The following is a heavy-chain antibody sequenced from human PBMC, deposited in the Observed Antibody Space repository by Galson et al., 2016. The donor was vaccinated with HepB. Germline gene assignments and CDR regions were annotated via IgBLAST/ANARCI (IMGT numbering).Heavy chain of an antibody. V-gene: IGHV3-30*04. J-gene: IGHJ4*02. CDR3: YRPSGSWYQFDF. Sequence: SLRLSCAASGFAFYSYAMHWVRQSPGKGLEWVAVLSADSTQQDYADSVRGRFTISRDNSKNTLYLQMNSLRPEDTAVYFCYRPSGSWYQFDFWGRGILITVSS. CDR1: GFAFYSYA. CDR2: LSADSTQQ. D-gene: IGHD6-13*01.